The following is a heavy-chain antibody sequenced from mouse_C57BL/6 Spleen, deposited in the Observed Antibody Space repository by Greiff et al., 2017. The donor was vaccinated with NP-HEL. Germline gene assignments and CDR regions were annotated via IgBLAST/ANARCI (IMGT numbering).Heavy chain of an antibody. D-gene: IGHD3-2*02. CDR3: ARGAAQAPYYAMDY. CDR2: INPGSGGT. Sequence: VQLHQSGAELVRPGTSVKVSCKASGYAFTNYLIEWVKQRPGQGLEWIGVINPGSGGTNYNEKFKGKATLTADKSSSTAYMQLSSLTSEDSAVYFCARGAAQAPYYAMDYWGQGTSVTVSS. CDR1: GYAFTNYL. V-gene: IGHV1-54*01. J-gene: IGHJ4*01.